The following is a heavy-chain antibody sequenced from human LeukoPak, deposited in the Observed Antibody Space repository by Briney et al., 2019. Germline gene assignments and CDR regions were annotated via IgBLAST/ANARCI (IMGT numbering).Heavy chain of an antibody. CDR1: GYTFTSYY. Sequence: ASVKVSCKASGYTFTSYYMHWVRQAPGQGLEWMGIINPSGGSTSYAQKFQGRVTMTRDTSTSTVYVELSSLRSEDTAVYYCARDGRIAVADTVPTWFDPWGQGTLVTVSS. J-gene: IGHJ5*02. CDR3: ARDGRIAVADTVPTWFDP. V-gene: IGHV1-46*01. D-gene: IGHD6-19*01. CDR2: INPSGGST.